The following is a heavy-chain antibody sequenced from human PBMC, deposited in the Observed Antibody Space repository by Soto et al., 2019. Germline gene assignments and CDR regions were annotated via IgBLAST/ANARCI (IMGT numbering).Heavy chain of an antibody. Sequence: PGGSLRLSCAASGFTFSSYAMSWVRQAPGKGLEWVSAISGSGGSTYYADSVKGRFTISRDNSKNTLYLQMNSLRAEDTAVYYCAKDLDSVLYSYGTESILFWCPATILTV. CDR1: GFTFSSYA. V-gene: IGHV3-23*01. J-gene: IGHJ3*01. CDR3: AKDLDSVLYSYGTESILF. D-gene: IGHD5-18*01. CDR2: ISGSGGST.